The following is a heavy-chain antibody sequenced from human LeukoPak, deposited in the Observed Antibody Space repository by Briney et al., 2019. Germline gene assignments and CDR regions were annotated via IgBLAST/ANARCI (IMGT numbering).Heavy chain of an antibody. V-gene: IGHV4-30-4*07. CDR3: ARTAYDSSDFYRFDY. CDR1: GNSISSGDNY. D-gene: IGHD3-22*01. J-gene: IGHJ4*02. Sequence: PSETLSLPCTVSGNSISSGDNYWSWIRQPAGKGLEWIGFIYNSGNTYYNPSLKSRVTLSVDTSKNQFSLNLSSVTAADTAVYYCARTAYDSSDFYRFDYWGQGTLVTVSS. CDR2: IYNSGNT.